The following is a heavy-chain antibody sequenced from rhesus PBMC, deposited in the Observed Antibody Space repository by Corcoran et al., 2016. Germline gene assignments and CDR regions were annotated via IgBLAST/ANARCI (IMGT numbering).Heavy chain of an antibody. CDR2: IYGSGGSN. CDR1: GYSISSGYY. J-gene: IGHJ4*01. Sequence: QVQLQESGPGLVKPSETLSLTCAVSGYSISSGYYWGWIRQPPGKGLEGMGSIYGSGGSNYLNPSLKSRVTLSVDTSKNQGSLKRSSVTAADTAVYYCARGYCTSTTCYRFDYWGQGVLVTVSS. D-gene: IGHD2-2*01. CDR3: ARGYCTSTTCYRFDY. V-gene: IGHV4S14*01.